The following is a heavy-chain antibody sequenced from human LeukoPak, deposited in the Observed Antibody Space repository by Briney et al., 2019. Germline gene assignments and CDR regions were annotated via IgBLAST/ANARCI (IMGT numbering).Heavy chain of an antibody. J-gene: IGHJ4*02. D-gene: IGHD4-23*01. CDR1: GFTFSSYW. CDR3: AGDSDYGGYSGFDY. Sequence: LSGGSLRLSCVASGFTFSSYWMHWVRQAPGKGLVWVSRIKSDGSSTSYAGFVKGRFTISRDNAKNTLYLQMNSLRGEDTAVYYCAGDSDYGGYSGFDYWGQGTLVTVSS. V-gene: IGHV3-74*01. CDR2: IKSDGSST.